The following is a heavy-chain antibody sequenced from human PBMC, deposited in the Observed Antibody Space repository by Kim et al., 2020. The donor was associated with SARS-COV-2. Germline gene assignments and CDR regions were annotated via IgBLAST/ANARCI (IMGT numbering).Heavy chain of an antibody. D-gene: IGHD3-10*01. J-gene: IGHJ4*02. CDR1: GGSISSGGYY. V-gene: IGHV4-31*03. Sequence: SETLSLTGTVSGGSISSGGYYWSWIRQHPGKGLEWIGYIYYSGSTYYNPSLKSRVTISVDTSKNQFSLKLSSVTAADTAVYYCARGSYYGSGSYWVFDYWGQGTLVTVSS. CDR2: IYYSGST. CDR3: ARGSYYGSGSYWVFDY.